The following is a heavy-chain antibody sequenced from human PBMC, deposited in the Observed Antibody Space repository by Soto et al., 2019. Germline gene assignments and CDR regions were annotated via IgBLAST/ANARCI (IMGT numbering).Heavy chain of an antibody. J-gene: IGHJ6*03. CDR1: GFTLSTYR. CDR3: ARVQGEYDIMTECYCYYLDV. CDR2: ISSSSGYI. V-gene: IGHV3-21*04. D-gene: IGHD3-9*01. Sequence: EVQLVESGGGLVKPGGSLRLSCAASGFTLSTYRMSWVRQAPGKALEWVSSISSSSGYIYYADSVKGRFTISRDNAKNSPDLQRNSLRAEDTAVYYWARVQGEYDIMTECYCYYLDVWGKGTTVTISS.